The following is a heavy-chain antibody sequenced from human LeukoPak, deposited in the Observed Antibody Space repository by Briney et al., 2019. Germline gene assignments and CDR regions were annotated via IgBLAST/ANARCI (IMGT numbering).Heavy chain of an antibody. V-gene: IGHV3-74*01. D-gene: IGHD6-25*01. J-gene: IGHJ4*02. CDR1: GFTFSDSW. CDR3: ARGGYSGSYYRFS. Sequence: GGSLRLSCAVSGFTFSDSWMPWVRQAPGKGPEWLSRTSKDGSDTVYADSAKGRLTASRDNAKNTVYLELTNLRPDDTALYYCARGGYSGSYYRFSWGRGTLVTVAS. CDR2: TSKDGSDT.